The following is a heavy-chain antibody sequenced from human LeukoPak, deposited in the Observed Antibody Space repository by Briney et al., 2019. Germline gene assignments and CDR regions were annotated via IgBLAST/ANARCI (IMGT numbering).Heavy chain of an antibody. J-gene: IGHJ4*02. V-gene: IGHV3-74*03. CDR2: INGDGSTT. D-gene: IGHD3-10*01. CDR3: ARDYAGSPDY. CDR1: GFTFSTYW. Sequence: GSLRLSCTASGFTFSTYWINWVRQSPGKGLVWVALINGDGSTTTHADSVKGRFTISRDNAKNTAYLQMNSLRDEDTAVYYCARDYAGSPDYWGQGTLVTVSS.